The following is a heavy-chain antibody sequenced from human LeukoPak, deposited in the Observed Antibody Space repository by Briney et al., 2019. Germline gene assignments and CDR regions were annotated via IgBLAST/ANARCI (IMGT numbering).Heavy chain of an antibody. CDR1: GGSISSSSYS. V-gene: IGHV4-30-2*01. Sequence: SETLSLTCTVSGGSISSSSYSWGWIRQPPGKGLEWIGYIYHSGSTYYNPSLKSRVTISVDRSKNQFSLKLSSVTAADTAVYYCARSITHFDYWGQGTLVTVSS. J-gene: IGHJ4*02. D-gene: IGHD5-24*01. CDR3: ARSITHFDY. CDR2: IYHSGST.